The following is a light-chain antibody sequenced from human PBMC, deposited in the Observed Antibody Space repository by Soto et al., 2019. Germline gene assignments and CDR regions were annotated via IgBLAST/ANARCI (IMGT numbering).Light chain of an antibody. J-gene: IGKJ4*01. CDR3: QQSYSTPRT. Sequence: DIQMTQSPSSLSASVGDRVTITCRTSQSINTYLSWYQQKPGEAPKLLIYAASILQNGVPSTFSGSASGTDFTLTISTLQPEDFATYYCQQSYSTPRTFGGGTKVEVK. CDR1: QSINTY. V-gene: IGKV1-39*01. CDR2: AAS.